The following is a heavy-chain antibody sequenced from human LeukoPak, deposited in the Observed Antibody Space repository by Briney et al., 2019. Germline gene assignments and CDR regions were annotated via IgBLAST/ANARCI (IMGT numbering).Heavy chain of an antibody. CDR3: ARDLCGGSCYAPYYYYGMDV. J-gene: IGHJ6*02. CDR1: GGSISSYY. CDR2: IYYSGST. Sequence: SETLSLTCTVSGGSISSYYWSWIRQPPGKGLEWIGYIYYSGSTNYNPSLKSRVTISVDTSKNQFSLKLSSVTAADTAVYYCARDLCGGSCYAPYYYYGMDVWGQGTTVTVSS. V-gene: IGHV4-59*01. D-gene: IGHD2-15*01.